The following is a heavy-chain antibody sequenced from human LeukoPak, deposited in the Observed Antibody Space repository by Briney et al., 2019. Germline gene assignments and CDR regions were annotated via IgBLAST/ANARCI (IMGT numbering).Heavy chain of an antibody. V-gene: IGHV3-23*01. CDR3: AKAEFARWVYYYYMDV. CDR2: ISGSGGST. D-gene: IGHD3-10*01. CDR1: GFTFSSYA. J-gene: IGHJ6*03. Sequence: QPGGSLRLSCAASGFTFSSYAMSWVRQAPGKGLEWVSAISGSGGSTHYADSVKGRFTISRDNSKNTLYLQMNSLRAEDTAVYYCAKAEFARWVYYYYMDVWGEGATVTVSS.